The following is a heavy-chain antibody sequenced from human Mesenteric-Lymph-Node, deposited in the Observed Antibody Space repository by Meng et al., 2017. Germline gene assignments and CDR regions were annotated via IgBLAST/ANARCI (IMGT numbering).Heavy chain of an antibody. D-gene: IGHD2-15*01. CDR2: IYYSGST. Sequence: GSLRLSCTVSGGSISSYYWSWIRQPPGKGLEWIGYIYYSGSTNYNPSLKSRVTISVDTSKNQFSLKLSSVTAADTAVYYCAKGRGYCSGGSCYSDYWGQGTLVTVSS. CDR3: AKGRGYCSGGSCYSDY. J-gene: IGHJ4*02. V-gene: IGHV4-59*01. CDR1: GGSISSYY.